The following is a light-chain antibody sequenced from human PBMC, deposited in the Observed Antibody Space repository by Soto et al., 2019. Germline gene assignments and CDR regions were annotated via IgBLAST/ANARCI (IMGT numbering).Light chain of an antibody. J-gene: IGKJ5*01. CDR2: GAS. Sequence: IGFAQSPSTLSLNPAERAIPPCTSSQTVNNNYLAWCQQKPGQAPRLLIYGASRRATGIPDRFSGSASGTDFTLTISRLEPEDFAVYFCQQYSVLPMPFGQGTRLAI. V-gene: IGKV3-20*01. CDR3: QQYSVLPMP. CDR1: QTVNNNY.